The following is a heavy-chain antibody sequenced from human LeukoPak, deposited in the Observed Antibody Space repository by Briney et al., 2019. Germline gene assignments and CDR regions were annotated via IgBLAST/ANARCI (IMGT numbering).Heavy chain of an antibody. Sequence: ASVKVSCKASGYTFTSYGISWVRQAPGQGLEWMGWISAYNGNTNYAQKLQGRVTTTTDTSTSTAYMELRSLRSDDTAVYYCARDAFPSGSYSAADYWGQGTLVTVSS. CDR3: ARDAFPSGSYSAADY. D-gene: IGHD1-26*01. CDR1: GYTFTSYG. V-gene: IGHV1-18*01. CDR2: ISAYNGNT. J-gene: IGHJ4*02.